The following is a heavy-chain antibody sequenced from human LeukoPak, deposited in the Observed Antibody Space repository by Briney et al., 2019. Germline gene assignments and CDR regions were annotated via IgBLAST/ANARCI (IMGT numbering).Heavy chain of an antibody. D-gene: IGHD3-10*01. CDR3: ARSKPSYGSGSYPYYFDY. J-gene: IGHJ4*02. CDR1: IFTFSSYA. CDR2: ISGSSENT. V-gene: IGHV3-23*01. Sequence: GGSLRLSCAGSIFTFSSYAMTWVRQAPGKGLEWGSSISGSSENTYYARSGKGRFTISRDNSKNTLYLQMNSLRAEDTAVYYCARSKPSYGSGSYPYYFDYWGQGTLVTVSS.